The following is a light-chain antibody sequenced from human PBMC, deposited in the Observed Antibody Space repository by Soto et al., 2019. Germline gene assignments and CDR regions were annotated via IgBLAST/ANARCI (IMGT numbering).Light chain of an antibody. CDR2: EAS. Sequence: DIQMTQSPSSLSASVGDRVTITCRASQSISSHLNWYQQKPGKAPQLLIYEASSLQGGVSSRFSGSGSGTDFTLTISRLQADDFAIYYCQQRYSMPLTFGPGTRVDIK. CDR1: QSISSH. V-gene: IGKV1-39*01. J-gene: IGKJ3*01. CDR3: QQRYSMPLT.